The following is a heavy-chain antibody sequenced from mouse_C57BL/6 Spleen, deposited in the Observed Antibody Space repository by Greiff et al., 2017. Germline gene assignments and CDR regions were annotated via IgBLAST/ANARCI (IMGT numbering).Heavy chain of an antibody. Sequence: VQGVESGPELVKPGASVKISCKASGYAFSSSWMNWVKQRPGKGLEWIGRIYPGDGDTNYNGKFKGKATLTADKSSSTAYMQLSSLTSEDSAVYFCAGYDGYYYFDYWGQGTTLTVSS. J-gene: IGHJ2*01. D-gene: IGHD2-3*01. CDR2: IYPGDGDT. CDR3: AGYDGYYYFDY. V-gene: IGHV1-82*01. CDR1: GYAFSSSW.